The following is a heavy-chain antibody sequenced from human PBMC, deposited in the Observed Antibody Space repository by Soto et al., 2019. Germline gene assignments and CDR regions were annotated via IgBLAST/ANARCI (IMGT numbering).Heavy chain of an antibody. CDR1: GGTFGNYA. CDR3: AGVSIPGIYGEDV. CDR2: IIPIFETA. Sequence: QQQLVQSGAEVKKPGPSVKVSCKASGGTFGNYAISWVRQPPGQGLEWMGKIIPIFETANNAQKFQGRISITADRSPRTDIAYMELSSLRSEDTALYYCAGVSIPGIYGEDVWGQGPTVTVSS. V-gene: IGHV1-69*06. J-gene: IGHJ6*02. D-gene: IGHD2-2*01.